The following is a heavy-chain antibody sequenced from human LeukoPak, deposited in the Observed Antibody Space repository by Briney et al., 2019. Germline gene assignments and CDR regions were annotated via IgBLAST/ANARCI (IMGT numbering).Heavy chain of an antibody. D-gene: IGHD2-2*01. V-gene: IGHV3-21*01. J-gene: IGHJ6*03. Sequence: PGGSLRLSCAASGFTFSSYSMNWVRQAPGKGLEWVSSISSSSSYIYYADSVKGRFTISRDNPKNSLYLQMNSLRAEHTAVYYCARAQEATFPNCSSTSCLLYYYYYMDVWGKGTTVTVSS. CDR3: ARAQEATFPNCSSTSCLLYYYYYMDV. CDR2: ISSSSSYI. CDR1: GFTFSSYS.